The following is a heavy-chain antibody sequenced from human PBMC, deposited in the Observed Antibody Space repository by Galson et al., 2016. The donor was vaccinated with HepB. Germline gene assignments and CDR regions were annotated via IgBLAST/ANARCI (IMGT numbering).Heavy chain of an antibody. CDR1: GFTFSDYD. CDR3: ARVGPDTSMTYFDF. J-gene: IGHJ4*02. Sequence: SLRLSCAASGFTFSDYDLNWVRKAPGKGLEWVSSITRGRAYIKYADSVKGRVTISRDNGKNSLYLQMNSLRATDTAVYYCARVGPDTSMTYFDFWGQGTLVTVSS. CDR2: ITRGRAYI. D-gene: IGHD5-18*01. V-gene: IGHV3-21*06.